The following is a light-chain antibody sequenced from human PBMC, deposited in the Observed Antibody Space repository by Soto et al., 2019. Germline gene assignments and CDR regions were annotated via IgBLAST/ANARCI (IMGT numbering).Light chain of an antibody. J-gene: IGKJ1*01. CDR3: QQYYNWLGT. CDR2: GAS. V-gene: IGKV3-15*01. CDR1: QSVSSN. Sequence: EIVMTQSPATLSVSPGERATLSCRASQSVSSNLAWYQQKPGQAPRPLIYGASTRATGTPARFSGSGSGTEFTLTISSLQSEDFAVYYCQQYYNWLGTFGQGTKVEIK.